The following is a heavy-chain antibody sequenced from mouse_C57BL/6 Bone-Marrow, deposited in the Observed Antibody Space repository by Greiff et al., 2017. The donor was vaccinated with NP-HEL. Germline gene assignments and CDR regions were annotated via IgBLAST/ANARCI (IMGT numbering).Heavy chain of an antibody. D-gene: IGHD2-4*01. CDR2: ISSGGSYT. Sequence: EVMLVESGGDLVKPGGSLKLSCAASGFTFSSYGMSWVRQTPDKRLEWVATISSGGSYTYYPDSVKGRFTISRDHAKNTLYLQMSSLKSEDTAMYYCARLLIYYDYDGGRFAYWGQGTLVTVSA. CDR3: ARLLIYYDYDGGRFAY. J-gene: IGHJ3*01. CDR1: GFTFSSYG. V-gene: IGHV5-6*02.